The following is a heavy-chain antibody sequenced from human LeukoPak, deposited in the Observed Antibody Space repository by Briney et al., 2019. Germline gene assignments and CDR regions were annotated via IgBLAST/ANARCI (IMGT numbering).Heavy chain of an antibody. CDR2: INWNGGST. CDR1: GFTFDDYG. J-gene: IGHJ3*02. Sequence: PGGSLRLSCAASGFTFDDYGMSWVRQAPGKGLEWVSGINWNGGSTGYADSVKGRFTISRDNAKNSLYLQMNSLRAEDTALYYCARTSNYYDSSGDAFDIWGQGTMVTVSS. V-gene: IGHV3-20*04. CDR3: ARTSNYYDSSGDAFDI. D-gene: IGHD3-22*01.